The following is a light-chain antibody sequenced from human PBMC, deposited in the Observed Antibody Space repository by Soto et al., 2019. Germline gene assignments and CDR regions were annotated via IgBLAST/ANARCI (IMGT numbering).Light chain of an antibody. J-gene: IGKJ1*01. V-gene: IGKV3-20*01. CDR1: QSLTNPY. CDR3: QQYYSGRT. Sequence: VLTQSPGTLSLSPGDRATLFCRARQSLTNPYIAWYQQKPGQAPRLLIYGASTRATGIPARFSGSGSGTDFTLTISSLQAEDVATYSCQQYYSGRTFGQGTKVDI. CDR2: GAS.